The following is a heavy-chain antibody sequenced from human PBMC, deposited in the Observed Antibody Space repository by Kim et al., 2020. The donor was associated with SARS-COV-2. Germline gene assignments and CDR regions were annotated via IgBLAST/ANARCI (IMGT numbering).Heavy chain of an antibody. D-gene: IGHD1-20*01. Sequence: GGSLRLSCAASGSTFSNYAMHWVRQAPGKGLEWMAVISHDGTKTYYIDSVKGRFTISRDNSKNTLYLQMSSLRAEDTAVYYCAREITRGMTAYFDYWGRGTLDTVSS. V-gene: IGHV3-30-3*01. CDR3: AREITRGMTAYFDY. CDR2: ISHDGTKT. CDR1: GSTFSNYA. J-gene: IGHJ4*02.